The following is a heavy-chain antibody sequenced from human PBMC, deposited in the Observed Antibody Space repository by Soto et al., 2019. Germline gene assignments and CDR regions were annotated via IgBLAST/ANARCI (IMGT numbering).Heavy chain of an antibody. CDR3: ASRPMVRGVIIGGHNWFDP. CDR1: GFTFSSYG. Sequence: GGSLRLSCAASGFTFSSYGMYWVRQAPGKGLEWVAVISYDGSNKYYADSVKGRFTISRDNSKNTLYLQMNSLRAEDTAVYYCASRPMVRGVIIGGHNWFDPWGQGTLVTVSS. CDR2: ISYDGSNK. D-gene: IGHD3-10*01. J-gene: IGHJ5*02. V-gene: IGHV3-30*03.